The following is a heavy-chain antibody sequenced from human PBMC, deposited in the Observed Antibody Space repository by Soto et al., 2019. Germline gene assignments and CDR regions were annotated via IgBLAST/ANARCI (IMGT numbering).Heavy chain of an antibody. D-gene: IGHD5-12*01. J-gene: IGHJ4*02. CDR2: IKSKTDGGTT. Sequence: PGGSLRLSCAASGFTFSNAWMSWVRQAPGKGLEWVGRIKSKTDGGTTDYAAPVKGRFTISRDDSKNTLYLQMNSLKTEDTAVYYCTTDDPLWGYSRYPDYWGQGTLVTVSS. CDR3: TTDDPLWGYSRYPDY. V-gene: IGHV3-15*01. CDR1: GFTFSNAW.